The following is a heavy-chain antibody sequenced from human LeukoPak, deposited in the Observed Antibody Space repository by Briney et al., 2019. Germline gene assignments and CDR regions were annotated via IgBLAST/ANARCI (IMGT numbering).Heavy chain of an antibody. J-gene: IGHJ5*02. CDR1: GGSISSGDYY. D-gene: IGHD3-10*01. V-gene: IGHV4-30-4*08. CDR3: ARAPTYGSGSYAIDP. Sequence: SENLSLTCTVSGGSISSGDYYWSWIRQPPGKGLEWIGYIYYSGSTYYNPSLKSRVTISVDTSKNQFSLKLSSVTAADPALYYCARAPTYGSGSYAIDPWGQGTLVTVSS. CDR2: IYYSGST.